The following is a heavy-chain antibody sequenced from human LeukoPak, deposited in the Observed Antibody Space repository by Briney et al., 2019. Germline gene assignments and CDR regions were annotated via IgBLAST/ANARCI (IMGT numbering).Heavy chain of an antibody. CDR2: IRYDGSNK. J-gene: IGHJ3*02. CDR1: GFTFSSYG. CDR3: AKDLTITDAFDI. Sequence: SGGSLRLSCAASGFTFSSYGMHWVRQAPGKGLEWVAFIRYDGSNKYYADSVKGRFTISRDNSKNTLYLQMNSLRAEDTAVYYCAKDLTITDAFDIWGQGTMVTVSS. D-gene: IGHD3-10*01. V-gene: IGHV3-30*02.